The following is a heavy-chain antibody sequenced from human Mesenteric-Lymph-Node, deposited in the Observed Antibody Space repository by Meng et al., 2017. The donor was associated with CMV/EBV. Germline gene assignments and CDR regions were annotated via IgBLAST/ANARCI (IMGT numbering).Heavy chain of an antibody. D-gene: IGHD6-13*01. CDR3: TYYSSSFDY. V-gene: IGHV3-73*01. CDR1: GFIFSDAW. J-gene: IGHJ4*02. Sequence: SCAVSGFIFSDAWMSWVRQAPGKGLEWVGLIRSKANSYATAYAASVKGRFTISRDDSKNTAYLQMNSLKTEDTAVYYCTYYSSSFDYWGQGTLVTVSS. CDR2: IRSKANSYAT.